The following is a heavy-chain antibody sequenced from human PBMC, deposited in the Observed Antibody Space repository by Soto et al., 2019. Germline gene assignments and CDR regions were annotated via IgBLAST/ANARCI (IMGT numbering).Heavy chain of an antibody. Sequence: EVQLVESGGGLVQPGGSLRLSCAASGFTVSNNYVSWVRQAPGKGLEWVSVLFSGDTTYYADSVKGRFAISRDNSKNTVYLQMNSLRAEDTAVYYCASGVQEWGQGTLVTVSS. CDR1: GFTVSNNY. D-gene: IGHD2-8*01. V-gene: IGHV3-66*01. J-gene: IGHJ4*02. CDR2: LFSGDTT. CDR3: ASGVQE.